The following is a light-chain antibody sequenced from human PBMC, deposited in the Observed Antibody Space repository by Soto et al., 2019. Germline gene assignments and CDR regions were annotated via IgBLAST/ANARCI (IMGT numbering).Light chain of an antibody. Sequence: IQVTQSPSSLSASVGDRVTITCRASQAIRYDLGWYQQKPGKAPKLLIYDASHLQSGVPSRFSGSGSGTDFTLTISSLQPEDFETYYCLQDYDYPYTFGQGTKVDIX. J-gene: IGKJ2*01. CDR2: DAS. CDR1: QAIRYD. V-gene: IGKV1-6*01. CDR3: LQDYDYPYT.